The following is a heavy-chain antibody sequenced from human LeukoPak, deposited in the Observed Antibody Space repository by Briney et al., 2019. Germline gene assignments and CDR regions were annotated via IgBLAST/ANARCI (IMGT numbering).Heavy chain of an antibody. CDR2: ISYDGSNK. CDR1: GFTFSSYG. J-gene: IGHJ3*02. D-gene: IGHD3-10*01. V-gene: IGHV3-30*03. Sequence: PGGSLRLSCAASGFTFSSYGMHWVRQAPGKGLEWVAVISYDGSNKYYADSVKGRFTISRDNSKNTLYLQMNSLRAEDTAVYYCARDGSGSYSNAFDIWGQGTMVTVSS. CDR3: ARDGSGSYSNAFDI.